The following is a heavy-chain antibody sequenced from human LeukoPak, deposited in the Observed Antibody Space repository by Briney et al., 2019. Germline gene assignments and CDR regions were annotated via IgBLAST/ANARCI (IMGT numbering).Heavy chain of an antibody. CDR3: ARFSGLVVVTENAFDI. J-gene: IGHJ3*02. CDR1: GLTFSSYS. CDR2: ISSSSRYI. V-gene: IGHV3-21*01. D-gene: IGHD2-21*02. Sequence: GRSLRLSCAAFGLTFSSYSMNWVRPAPGKGLEWVSSISSSSRYIYYADSVKGRFTISSDNAKNSLYLQLNRLRAGASIVYCCARFSGLVVVTENAFDIWGQGTMGTVSS.